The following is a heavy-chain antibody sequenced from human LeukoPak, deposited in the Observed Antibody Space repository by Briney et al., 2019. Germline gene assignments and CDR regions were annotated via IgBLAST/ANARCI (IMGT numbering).Heavy chain of an antibody. CDR2: IEQDGSEK. CDR3: ARADRSYESSGRDAFDI. J-gene: IGHJ3*02. D-gene: IGHD3-22*01. CDR1: GFSFNWYW. Sequence: GGSLRLSCTASGFSFNWYWMNWVRQAPGKGLEWVANIEQDGSEKNYVDSVKGRFTMSRDNARRSVFLQMDNLRAEDTAVHHCARADRSYESSGRDAFDIWGQGTMVTVSS. V-gene: IGHV3-7*01.